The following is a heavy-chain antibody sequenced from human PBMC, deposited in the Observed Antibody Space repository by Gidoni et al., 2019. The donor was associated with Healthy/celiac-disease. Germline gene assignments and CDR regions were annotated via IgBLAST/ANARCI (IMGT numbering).Heavy chain of an antibody. V-gene: IGHV1-18*01. J-gene: IGHJ5*02. CDR3: AREWELLGWFDP. D-gene: IGHD1-26*01. CDR2: RSAYNGNT. CDR1: GYTLTSYG. Sequence: QVQLVPSGAEVKKPGASVKVSCKASGYTLTSYGIRWVRQALVQGLEWMGWRSAYNGNTNYAQKLQGRVTMTTDTSTSTAYMELRSLRSDDTAVYYCAREWELLGWFDPWGQGTLVTVSS.